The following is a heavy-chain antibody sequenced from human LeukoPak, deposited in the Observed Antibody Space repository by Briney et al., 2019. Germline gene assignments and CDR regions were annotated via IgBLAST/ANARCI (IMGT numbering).Heavy chain of an antibody. J-gene: IGHJ6*03. D-gene: IGHD3-10*01. V-gene: IGHV1-69*06. CDR3: ARESPGRWFGDLLTPGYYYMDV. CDR2: IIPLFGTP. Sequence: ASVKVSCKASGYIFKNKAISWVRQAPGQGPEWMGGIIPLFGTPNYAQKFKGRLTITADKSTSTAYMELSNLTFEDTAVYYCARESPGRWFGDLLTPGYYYMDVWGKGTTVTVSS. CDR1: GYIFKNKA.